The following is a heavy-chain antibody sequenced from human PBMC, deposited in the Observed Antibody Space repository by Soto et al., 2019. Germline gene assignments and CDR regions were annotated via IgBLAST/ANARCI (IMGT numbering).Heavy chain of an antibody. V-gene: IGHV4-59*01. Sequence: PSETLSLTCTVSGGSISSYYWSWIRQPPGKGLEWIGYIYYSGSTNYNPSLKSRVTISVDTSKNQFSLKLSSVTAADTAVYYCARGDPLLWFGEKVYYGMDVWGQGTTVTV. CDR3: ARGDPLLWFGEKVYYGMDV. CDR2: IYYSGST. CDR1: GGSISSYY. D-gene: IGHD3-10*01. J-gene: IGHJ6*02.